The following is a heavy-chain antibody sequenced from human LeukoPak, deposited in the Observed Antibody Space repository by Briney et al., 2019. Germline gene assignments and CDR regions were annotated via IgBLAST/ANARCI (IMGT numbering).Heavy chain of an antibody. V-gene: IGHV3-30*04. J-gene: IGHJ4*02. CDR2: ISYDGSNK. CDR1: GFTFSSYA. Sequence: GRSLRLSCAASGFTFSSYAMHWVRQAPGKGLEWVAVISYDGSNKYYADSVEGRFTISRDNSKNTLYLQMNSLRAEDTAVYYCARVGKDSGYDWLYYFDYWGQGTLVTVSS. D-gene: IGHD5-12*01. CDR3: ARVGKDSGYDWLYYFDY.